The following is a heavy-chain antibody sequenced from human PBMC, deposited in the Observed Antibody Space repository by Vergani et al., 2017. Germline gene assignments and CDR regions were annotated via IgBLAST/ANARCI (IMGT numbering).Heavy chain of an antibody. CDR1: GFTFSGSA. Sequence: VQLVESGGGVVQPGRSLRLSCAASGFTFSGSAMHWVRQASGKGLEWVCRIRSKANSYAKAYAASVKGRFTISRDDSKNTAYLQMNSLKTEDTAVYYCTSLVGAPIGVSKDYWGQGTLVTVSS. V-gene: IGHV3-73*01. D-gene: IGHD1-26*01. CDR2: IRSKANSYAK. CDR3: TSLVGAPIGVSKDY. J-gene: IGHJ4*02.